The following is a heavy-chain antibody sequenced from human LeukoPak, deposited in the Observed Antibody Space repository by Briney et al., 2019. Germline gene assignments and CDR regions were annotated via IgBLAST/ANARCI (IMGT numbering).Heavy chain of an antibody. CDR3: ARNLGYCSCGSCYTPFDY. Sequence: ASVKVSCKASGGTFSSYAISWVRQAPGQGLEWMGGIIPIFGTANYAQKFQGRVTITADESTSTAYMELSSLRSEDTAVYYCARNLGYCSCGSCYTPFDYWGQGTLVTVSS. CDR2: IIPIFGTA. V-gene: IGHV1-69*13. CDR1: GGTFSSYA. J-gene: IGHJ4*02. D-gene: IGHD2-15*01.